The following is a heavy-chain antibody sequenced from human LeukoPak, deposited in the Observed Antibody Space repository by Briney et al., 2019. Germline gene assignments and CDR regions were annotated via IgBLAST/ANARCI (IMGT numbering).Heavy chain of an antibody. CDR1: GGSISSYY. Sequence: SETLSLTCTVSGGSISSYYWSWIRQPAGKGLEWIGRIYTSGSTNYNPSLKSRVTMSVDTSKNQFSLKLSSVTAADTAVYYCARWYCSSGTCYYLDYWGHGTLVTVSS. D-gene: IGHD2-2*01. V-gene: IGHV4-4*07. CDR3: ARWYCSSGTCYYLDY. CDR2: IYTSGST. J-gene: IGHJ4*01.